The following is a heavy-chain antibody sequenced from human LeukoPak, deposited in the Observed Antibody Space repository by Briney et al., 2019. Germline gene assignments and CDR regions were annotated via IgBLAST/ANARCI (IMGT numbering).Heavy chain of an antibody. CDR2: INHSGST. D-gene: IGHD2-15*01. CDR1: GGSFGGYY. J-gene: IGHJ4*02. Sequence: SETLSLTCAVYGGSFGGYYWSWIRQPPGKGLEWIGEINHSGSTNYNPSLKSRVTISVDTSKNQFSLKLSSVTAADTAVYYCAREDGGLPDYWGQGTLVTVSS. V-gene: IGHV4-34*01. CDR3: AREDGGLPDY.